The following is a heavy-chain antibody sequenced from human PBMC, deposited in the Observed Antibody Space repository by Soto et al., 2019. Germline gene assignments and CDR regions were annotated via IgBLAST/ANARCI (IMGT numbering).Heavy chain of an antibody. CDR1: GGTFSSYA. Sequence: SVKVSCKASGGTFSSYAISWVRQAPGQGLEWMGGIIPIFGTANYAQKFQGRVTITADKSTSTAYMELSSLRSEDTAVYYCASPCTMTVVGKGGGYGRDVWAQGTTVTVSS. V-gene: IGHV1-69*06. CDR2: IIPIFGTA. CDR3: ASPCTMTVVGKGGGYGRDV. D-gene: IGHD3-22*01. J-gene: IGHJ6*02.